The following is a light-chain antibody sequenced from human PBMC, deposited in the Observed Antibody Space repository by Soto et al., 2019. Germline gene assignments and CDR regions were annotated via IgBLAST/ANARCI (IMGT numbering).Light chain of an antibody. CDR3: QQYDSWPLT. V-gene: IGKV3-15*01. CDR2: AAS. Sequence: IGMWHSAAAVSVSPWERATLSCRPSQSVSGRLAWYQQKLGQVPRLLIHAASTRATGIPARFSGSGSGTEFTLTISSLQSEDFAVYYCQQYDSWPLTFGGGTKVDIK. J-gene: IGKJ4*01. CDR1: QSVSGR.